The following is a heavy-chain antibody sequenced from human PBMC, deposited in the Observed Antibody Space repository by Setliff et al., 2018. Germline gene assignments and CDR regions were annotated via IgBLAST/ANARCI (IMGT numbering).Heavy chain of an antibody. Sequence: SGPTLVNPTQTLTLTCTFSGFSLSTTGVGVGWIRQPPGKALEWLALIYWNDDKRYSPSLKSRLTITKDTSKNQVVLTMTNMDPVDTATYYCAHARYSSGWYSFYYYYYMDVWGKGTTVTVSS. CDR2: IYWNDDK. CDR1: GFSLSTTGVG. V-gene: IGHV2-5*01. J-gene: IGHJ6*03. CDR3: AHARYSSGWYSFYYYYYMDV. D-gene: IGHD6-19*01.